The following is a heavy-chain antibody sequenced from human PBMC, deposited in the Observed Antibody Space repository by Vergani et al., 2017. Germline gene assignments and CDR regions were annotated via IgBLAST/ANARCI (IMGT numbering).Heavy chain of an antibody. J-gene: IGHJ5*02. V-gene: IGHV4-39*01. CDR3: ARHSTVEWMVKLGWIDP. CDR1: GASIRSSNYY. CDR2: IYYSGST. Sequence: QLPLQESGPGLVKPSATLSLTCSVSGASIRSSNYYLGWIRQPPGKGLEWIASIYYSGSTYYNPSLKSRVTISVDTSKNQFSLTLSSVTAADTAVYFCARHSTVEWMVKLGWIDPWGQGILVTVSS. D-gene: IGHD6-19*01.